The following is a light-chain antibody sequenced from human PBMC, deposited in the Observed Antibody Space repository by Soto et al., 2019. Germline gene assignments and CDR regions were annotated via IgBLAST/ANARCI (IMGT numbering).Light chain of an antibody. CDR3: CSYASSSSYV. CDR2: ECT. J-gene: IGLJ1*01. CDR1: TSDVGGYNL. Sequence: QSALTQPASVSGSPGQSITISCRGTTSDVGGYNLVSWYQQHTAKAPKLLIYECTQRPTGVSSRFSGSESGNTASLTISGLQAGDEADYYCCSYASSSSYVYATGTKVTVL. V-gene: IGLV2-23*01.